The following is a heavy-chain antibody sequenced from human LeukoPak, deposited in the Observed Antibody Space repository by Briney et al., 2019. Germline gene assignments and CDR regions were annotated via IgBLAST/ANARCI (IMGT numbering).Heavy chain of an antibody. CDR1: GFSFYNLA. J-gene: IGHJ4*02. CDR3: ASDSAWNLHAGYLDH. V-gene: IGHV3-30*04. CDR2: ISHDGNSR. D-gene: IGHD2-15*01. Sequence: EGSLRLSCATSGFSFYNLAFHWVRQAPGKGLEWVSLISHDGNSRKYADSVKGRFIVSRDNSKNTLYLQMNSLRSKDTAVYYCASDSAWNLHAGYLDHWGQGTLVSVSS.